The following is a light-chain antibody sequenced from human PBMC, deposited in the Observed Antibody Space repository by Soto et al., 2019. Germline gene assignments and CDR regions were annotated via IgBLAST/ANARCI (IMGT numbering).Light chain of an antibody. J-gene: IGKJ4*01. Sequence: VISLAHSPSLLSAPPVFSVTISSLMSQGISSYLAWYQQKPGKAPELLIYAASTLQSGVPSRFSGSGSGTDFTLTISCLQSEDFATYYCQQYYSFPLTVGGGSKV. CDR3: QQYYSFPLT. V-gene: IGKV1D-8*01. CDR2: AAS. CDR1: QGISSY.